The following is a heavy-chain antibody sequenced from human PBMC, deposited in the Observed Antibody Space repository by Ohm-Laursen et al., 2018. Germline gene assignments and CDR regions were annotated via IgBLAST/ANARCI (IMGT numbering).Heavy chain of an antibody. V-gene: IGHV3-23*01. Sequence: SLRLSCTASGFTFSSYAMNWVRQAPGKGLEWVSSISGTGGSTYYADSVKGRFTISRDNAKNSLYLQMNGLRAEDTAVYYCARVGYGSGSYYYYYGMDVWGQGTTVTVSS. CDR2: ISGTGGST. J-gene: IGHJ6*02. CDR1: GFTFSSYA. CDR3: ARVGYGSGSYYYYYGMDV. D-gene: IGHD3-10*01.